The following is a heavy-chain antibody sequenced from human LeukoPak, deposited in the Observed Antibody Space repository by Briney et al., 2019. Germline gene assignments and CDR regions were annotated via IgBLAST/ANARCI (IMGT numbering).Heavy chain of an antibody. CDR1: GGTFSSYA. Sequence: SVKVSCKASGGTFSSYAISWVRLAPGQGLEWMGGIIPIFGTANYAQKFQGRVTITADESTSTAYMELSSLRSEDTAVYYCAMEVGMATISYFDYWGQGTLVTVSS. D-gene: IGHD5-24*01. CDR2: IIPIFGTA. CDR3: AMEVGMATISYFDY. V-gene: IGHV1-69*13. J-gene: IGHJ4*02.